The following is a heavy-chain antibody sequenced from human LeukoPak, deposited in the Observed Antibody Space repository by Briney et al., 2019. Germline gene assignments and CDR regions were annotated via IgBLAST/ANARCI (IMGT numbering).Heavy chain of an antibody. D-gene: IGHD3-10*01. CDR3: ASFPRAPVRGVMGVTDY. CDR1: GGTFSSYA. Sequence: ASVKVSCKASGGTFSSYAISWVRQAPVQGLEWMGGIIPIFGTANYAQKFQGRVTITTDESTSIAYMELSSLRSEDTAVYYCASFPRAPVRGVMGVTDYWGQGTLVTVSS. J-gene: IGHJ4*02. CDR2: IIPIFGTA. V-gene: IGHV1-69*05.